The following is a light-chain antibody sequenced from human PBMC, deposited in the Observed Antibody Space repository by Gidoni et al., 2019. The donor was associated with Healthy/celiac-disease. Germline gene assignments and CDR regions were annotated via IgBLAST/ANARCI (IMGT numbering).Light chain of an antibody. CDR2: AAS. CDR3: QKYNSALVVDFT. CDR1: QGISNY. V-gene: IGKV1-27*01. Sequence: DIQMTQSPSSLSASVGDRVTITCRASQGISNYLAWYQQKPGKVPKLLIYAASTLQSGVPSRFSGSGSGTDFTLTISSLQPEDVATYYCQKYNSALVVDFTFGPXTKVDIK. J-gene: IGKJ3*01.